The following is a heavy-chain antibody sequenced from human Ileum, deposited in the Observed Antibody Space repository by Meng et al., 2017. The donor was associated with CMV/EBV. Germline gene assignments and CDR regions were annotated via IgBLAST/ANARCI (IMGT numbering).Heavy chain of an antibody. Sequence: QAQMQQSAPGLWNPPHTPPLTRAISGDSVSSNIAAWNWIRQSPSRGLEWLGRTYYRSKWYSDSAISVRSRLSVSPDTSRNQFSLQLTSVTPEDTAVYYCARGSHGTTVSLFDSWGQGILVTVSS. CDR2: TYYRSKWYS. D-gene: IGHD1/OR15-1a*01. J-gene: IGHJ4*02. V-gene: IGHV6-1*01. CDR3: ARGSHGTTVSLFDS. CDR1: GDSVSSNIAA.